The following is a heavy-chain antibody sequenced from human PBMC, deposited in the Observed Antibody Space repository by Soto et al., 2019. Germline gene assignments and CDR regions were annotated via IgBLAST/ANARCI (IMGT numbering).Heavy chain of an antibody. CDR3: ERDASDSYGLDV. CDR2: IYNGGKT. J-gene: IGHJ6*02. CDR1: GGSISSYY. Sequence: SETLSLTCTVSGGSISSYYWSWIRQSAGKGLEWIGRIYNGGKTQYNPSLKSRVTMSANTSKNQFSLRLNSVTAADTAVYYCERDASDSYGLDVWGQGTTVTVSS. D-gene: IGHD3-10*01. V-gene: IGHV4-4*07.